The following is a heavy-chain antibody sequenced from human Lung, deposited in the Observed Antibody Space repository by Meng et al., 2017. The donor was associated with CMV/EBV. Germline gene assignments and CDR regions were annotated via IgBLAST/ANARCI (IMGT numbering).Heavy chain of an antibody. CDR1: RFTFSSYS. CDR3: AREGYYYDSGNYYYYFDH. J-gene: IGHJ4*02. Sequence: GGSLRLXCAASRFTFSSYSMNWVRQAPGKGLEWVSSISSSSSYIYYADSVKGRFTISRDNAKSSLYLQMNSLRAEDTAVYYCAREGYYYDSGNYYYYFDHWGQGTLVTVSS. CDR2: ISSSSSYI. V-gene: IGHV3-21*01. D-gene: IGHD3-10*01.